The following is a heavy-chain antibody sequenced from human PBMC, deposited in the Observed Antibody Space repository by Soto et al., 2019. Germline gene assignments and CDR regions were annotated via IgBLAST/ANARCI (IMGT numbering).Heavy chain of an antibody. CDR1: GFTFSSYA. Sequence: GGSLRLSCAASGFTFSSYAMSWVRQAPGKGLEWVSAISGSGGSTYYADSVKGRFTISRDNSKNTLYLQMNSLRAEDTAVYYCAKASIVVVPAANYHFDYWGQGTLVTVSS. CDR2: ISGSGGST. V-gene: IGHV3-23*01. J-gene: IGHJ4*02. CDR3: AKASIVVVPAANYHFDY. D-gene: IGHD2-2*01.